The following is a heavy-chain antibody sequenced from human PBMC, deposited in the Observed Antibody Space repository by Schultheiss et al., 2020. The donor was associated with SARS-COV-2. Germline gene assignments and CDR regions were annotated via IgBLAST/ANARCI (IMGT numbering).Heavy chain of an antibody. J-gene: IGHJ4*02. Sequence: SETLSLTCTVSGGSISSGGYYWSWIRQHPGKGLEWIGYIYYSGSTYYNPSLKNRVTISVDTSKNQFSLKLSSVTAADTAVYYCGRDGGYGSGSYYFDYWGQGTLVTVSS. CDR1: GGSISSGGYY. V-gene: IGHV4-31*03. CDR3: GRDGGYGSGSYYFDY. CDR2: IYYSGST. D-gene: IGHD6-25*01.